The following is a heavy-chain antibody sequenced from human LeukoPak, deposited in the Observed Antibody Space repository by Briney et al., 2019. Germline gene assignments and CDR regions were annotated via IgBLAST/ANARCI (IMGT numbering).Heavy chain of an antibody. V-gene: IGHV3-30*18. CDR3: AKDVYSSSTIDY. CDR1: GFTFSSYG. Sequence: GRSLRLSCAASGFTFSSYGMHWVRQAPGKGLEWVAVISHDGSNKYYADSVKGRFTISRDNSKNTLYLQMNSLRAEDTAVYYCAKDVYSSSTIDYWGQGTLVTVSS. J-gene: IGHJ4*02. CDR2: ISHDGSNK. D-gene: IGHD6-6*01.